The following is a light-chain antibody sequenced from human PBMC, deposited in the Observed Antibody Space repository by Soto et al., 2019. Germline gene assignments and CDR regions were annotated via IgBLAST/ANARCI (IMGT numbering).Light chain of an antibody. CDR1: QSVXNNY. J-gene: IGKJ3*01. CDR3: QQYGSSL. CDR2: VAS. V-gene: IGKV3-20*01. Sequence: EIVLTQSPGTLSLSPGERVTLFCRASQSVXNNYLAWYQQQPGQAPRLLIYVASSXXTGIPDRFSGSGSGXXXXXXXXXXXXEDFAVYYCQQYGSSLFGPGTKVDIK.